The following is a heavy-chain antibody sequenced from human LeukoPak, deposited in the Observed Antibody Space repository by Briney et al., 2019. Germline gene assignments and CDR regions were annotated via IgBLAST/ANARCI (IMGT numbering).Heavy chain of an antibody. CDR3: ARDNSVGDNAWWFDP. CDR1: GYTFTSHY. J-gene: IGHJ5*02. V-gene: IGHV1-46*01. CDR2: ISPSGGST. Sequence: GASVKVSCKASGYTFTSHYMHWVRQAPEQGLEWMGIISPSGGSTGYAQKFQGRVTMTRDVSTSTDYMELSSLRSEDTAIYYCARDNSVGDNAWWFDPWGQGTLVTVSS. D-gene: IGHD1-26*01.